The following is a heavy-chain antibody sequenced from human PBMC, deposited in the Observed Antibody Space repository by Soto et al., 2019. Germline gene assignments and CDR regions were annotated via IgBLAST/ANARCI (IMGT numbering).Heavy chain of an antibody. CDR3: ARGGENTMVRGVIRVLDY. J-gene: IGHJ4*02. CDR2: INHSGST. Sequence: PSETLSLTCAVYGGPFSGYYWSWIRQPPGKGLEWIGEINHSGSTNYNPSLKSRVTISVDTSKNQFSLKLSSVTAADTAVYYCARGGENTMVRGVIRVLDYWGQGTLVTVSS. CDR1: GGPFSGYY. V-gene: IGHV4-34*01. D-gene: IGHD3-10*01.